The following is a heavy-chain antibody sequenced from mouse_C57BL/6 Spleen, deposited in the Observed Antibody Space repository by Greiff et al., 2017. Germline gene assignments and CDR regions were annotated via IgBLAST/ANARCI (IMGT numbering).Heavy chain of an antibody. CDR2: IRSKSNNYAT. CDR1: GFSFNTYA. Sequence: EVQRVESGGGLVQPKGSLKLSCAASGFSFNTYAMNWVRQAPGKGLEWVARIRSKSNNYATYYADSVKDRFTISRDDSESMLYLQMNNLKTEDTAMYYCVRHDGSSYTFAYWGQGTLVTVSA. CDR3: VRHDGSSYTFAY. V-gene: IGHV10-1*01. D-gene: IGHD1-1*01. J-gene: IGHJ3*01.